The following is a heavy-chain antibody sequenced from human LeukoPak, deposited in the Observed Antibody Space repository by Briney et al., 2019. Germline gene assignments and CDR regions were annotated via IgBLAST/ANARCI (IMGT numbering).Heavy chain of an antibody. CDR2: IYHSGSA. D-gene: IGHD3-16*01. V-gene: IGHV4-4*02. CDR3: ARDLGSSTPSGI. CDR1: GGSISSNDR. Sequence: PSETLSLTCAVSGGSISSNDRWNWVRQPPRKGLEWIGEIYHSGSANYSPSLKSRVTISVDKSRNLLFLKLNSVTAADTAVYYCARDLGSSTPSGIWGKGTTVTVSS. J-gene: IGHJ6*04.